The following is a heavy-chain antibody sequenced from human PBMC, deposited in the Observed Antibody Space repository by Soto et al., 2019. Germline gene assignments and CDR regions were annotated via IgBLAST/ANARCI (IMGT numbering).Heavy chain of an antibody. CDR3: ARHEIVVVPAAKAQPPED. Sequence: QLQLQESGPGLVKPSENLSLTCTVSGGSISSSSYYWGWIRQPPGKGLEWIGRIYYSGSTYYNPSLKSKVTISVEKSNNLFSLKMSDVSAADTAVYYCARHEIVVVPAAKAQPPEDRGQGTLVTVSS. J-gene: IGHJ4*02. D-gene: IGHD2-2*01. CDR2: IYYSGST. CDR1: GGSISSSSYY. V-gene: IGHV4-39*01.